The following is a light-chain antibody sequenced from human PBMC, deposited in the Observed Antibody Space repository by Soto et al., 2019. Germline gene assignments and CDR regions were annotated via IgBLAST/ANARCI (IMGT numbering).Light chain of an antibody. CDR3: CSYAGSSSYV. CDR2: TVT. Sequence: QSALTQPRSASGSPGQSVTISCTGTSSDIGGYNYVSWYQQHPGKAPKLMIYTVTKRPSGVPDRFSGSKSDNTAYLTISGLQADDEADYYCCSYAGSSSYVFGTGTKVTVL. CDR1: SSDIGGYNY. V-gene: IGLV2-11*01. J-gene: IGLJ1*01.